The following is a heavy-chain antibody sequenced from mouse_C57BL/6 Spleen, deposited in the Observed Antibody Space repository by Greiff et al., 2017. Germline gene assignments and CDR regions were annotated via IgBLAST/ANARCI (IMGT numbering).Heavy chain of an antibody. V-gene: IGHV1-80*01. CDR2: IYPGDGDT. Sequence: VKLMESGAELVKPGASVKISCKASGYAFSSYWMNWVKQRPGKGLEWIGQIYPGDGDTNYDGKFKGKATLTADKSSSTAYMQLSSLTSEDSAVYFCARRDYGSSWFAYWGQGTLVTVSA. CDR1: GYAFSSYW. CDR3: ARRDYGSSWFAY. J-gene: IGHJ3*01. D-gene: IGHD1-1*01.